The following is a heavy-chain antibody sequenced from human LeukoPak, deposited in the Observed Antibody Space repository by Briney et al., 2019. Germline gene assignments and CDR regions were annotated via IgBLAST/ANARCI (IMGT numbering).Heavy chain of an antibody. V-gene: IGHV1-24*01. J-gene: IGHJ4*02. CDR2: FDPEDGET. CDR3: ANDYYDSSGYIH. Sequence: ASVKVSCKVSGYSLTELSMHWVRQAPGKGLEWMGGFDPEDGETIYAQKFQGRVTMTEDTSTDTAYMELSSLRSEDTAVYYCANDYYDSSGYIHWGQGTLVTVPS. D-gene: IGHD3-22*01. CDR1: GYSLTELS.